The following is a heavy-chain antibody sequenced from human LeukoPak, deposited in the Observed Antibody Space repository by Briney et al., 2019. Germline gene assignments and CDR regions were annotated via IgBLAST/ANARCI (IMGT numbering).Heavy chain of an antibody. J-gene: IGHJ4*02. CDR1: GYTFSSYA. V-gene: IGHV3-23*01. CDR3: AKSASLGYCSRGSCYFDY. D-gene: IGHD2-15*01. CDR2: ISGSGGST. Sequence: GGSLRLACAASGYTFSSYAMSWVRQAPGTGLEWVSAISGSGGSTYYADSVKGRFTISRDNSKNTLCLQMNSLRAEDTAVYYCAKSASLGYCSRGSCYFDYWGQGTLVTVSS.